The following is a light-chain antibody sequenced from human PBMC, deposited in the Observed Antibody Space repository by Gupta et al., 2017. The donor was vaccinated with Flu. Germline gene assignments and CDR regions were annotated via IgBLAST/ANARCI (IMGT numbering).Light chain of an antibody. CDR1: QSVSSSY. CDR2: GAS. J-gene: IGKJ4*01. V-gene: IGKV3-20*01. Sequence: ERASHSCRASQSVSSSYLAWYQQKPGQAPRLLIYGASSRATGIPDRFSGSGSGTDFTLTISRLEPEEFAVYYCQQYGSSLPFGGGTKVEIK. CDR3: QQYGSSLP.